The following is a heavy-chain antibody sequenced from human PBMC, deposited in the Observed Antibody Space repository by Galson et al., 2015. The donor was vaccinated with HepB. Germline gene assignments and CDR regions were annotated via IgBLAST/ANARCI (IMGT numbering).Heavy chain of an antibody. CDR2: ISAYNGNT. CDR3: ARGRTVELVAYYYYYGMDV. CDR1: GYTSTGYG. J-gene: IGHJ6*02. Sequence: SVKVSCKASGYTSTGYGISWVRQAPGQGLEWMGWISAYNGNTNYAQKLQGRVTMTTDTSTSTAYMELRSLRSDDTAVYYCARGRTVELVAYYYYYGMDVWGQGTTVTVSS. D-gene: IGHD2-15*01. V-gene: IGHV1-18*04.